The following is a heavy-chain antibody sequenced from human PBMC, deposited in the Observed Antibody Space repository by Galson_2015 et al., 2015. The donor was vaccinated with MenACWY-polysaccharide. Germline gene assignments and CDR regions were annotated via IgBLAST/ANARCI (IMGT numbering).Heavy chain of an antibody. CDR3: ARGMGATSRPNY. V-gene: IGHV1-8*01. CDR2: MNPNSGNT. CDR1: GYTFTSYD. D-gene: IGHD1-26*01. Sequence: SVKVSCKASGYTFTSYDINWVRQATGQGLEWMGRMNPNSGNTGYAQKFQGRVTMTRNTSMSTAYMELSSLRSDDTAVYYCARGMGATSRPNYWGQGTLAIVSS. J-gene: IGHJ4*02.